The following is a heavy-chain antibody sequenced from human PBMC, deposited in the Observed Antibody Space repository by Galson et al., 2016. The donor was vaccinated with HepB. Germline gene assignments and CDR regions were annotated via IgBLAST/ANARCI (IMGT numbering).Heavy chain of an antibody. CDR3: ARLYFDWLLVDY. V-gene: IGHV5-10-1*01. CDR2: TDPTDSYT. Sequence: SGAEVKESGESLRISCKGSGYSFTRYWIIWVRQKPGKGLEWMGRTDPTDSYTKYSPSFQGHVTMSVDKSISTAYLQWGSLKASDTAIYYCARLYFDWLLVDYWGQGTLVTVSS. CDR1: GYSFTRYW. D-gene: IGHD3-9*01. J-gene: IGHJ4*02.